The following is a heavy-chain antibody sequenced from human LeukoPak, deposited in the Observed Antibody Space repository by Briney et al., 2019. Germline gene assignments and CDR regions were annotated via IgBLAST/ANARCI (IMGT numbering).Heavy chain of an antibody. D-gene: IGHD3-10*01. V-gene: IGHV3-23*01. CDR2: ISGSGGST. CDR1: GFTFSSYA. Sequence: GGSLRLSCAASGFTFSSYAMSWVRQAPGKGLEWVSAISGSGGSTYYADSVKGRFTISRDNAKNSLHLQMNSLRAEDTAVYYCARDPPTMVRGVTSPWGQGTLVTVSS. J-gene: IGHJ5*02. CDR3: ARDPPTMVRGVTSP.